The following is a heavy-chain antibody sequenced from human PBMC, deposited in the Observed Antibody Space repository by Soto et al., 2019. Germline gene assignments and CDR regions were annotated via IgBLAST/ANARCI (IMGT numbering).Heavy chain of an antibody. Sequence: PGGSLRLSCAASGFPFSSYWMHWVRQAPGKGLVWVSRINSDGSSTSYADSVKGRFTISRDNAKNTLYLQMNSLRAEDTAVYYCASGLIVVVPAARLTGTTLGYWGQGTLVTVSS. D-gene: IGHD2-2*01. CDR1: GFPFSSYW. CDR2: INSDGSST. V-gene: IGHV3-74*01. J-gene: IGHJ4*02. CDR3: ASGLIVVVPAARLTGTTLGY.